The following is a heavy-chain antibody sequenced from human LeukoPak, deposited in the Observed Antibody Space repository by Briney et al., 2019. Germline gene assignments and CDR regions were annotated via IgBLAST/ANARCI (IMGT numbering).Heavy chain of an antibody. D-gene: IGHD3-9*01. J-gene: IGHJ4*02. CDR2: IRYDETYK. CDR3: AKDGPYHDILTGYRRTSAYYFDY. V-gene: IGHV3-30*02. Sequence: GGSLRLTCAASGFTFSSYGMHWVSQAPGKGLEWVAFIRYDETYKYYGDSVKGRFTISRDKSKNPVNLQMNSVRAEDKAVYYCAKDGPYHDILTGYRRTSAYYFDYWGQGTLVTVSS. CDR1: GFTFSSYG.